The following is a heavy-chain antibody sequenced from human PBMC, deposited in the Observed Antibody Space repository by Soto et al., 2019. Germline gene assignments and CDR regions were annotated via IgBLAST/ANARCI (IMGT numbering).Heavy chain of an antibody. CDR1: GHFIRRYY. V-gene: IGHV4-59*01. CDR2: IYYTGKT. D-gene: IGHD3-10*01. Sequence: PSETLSLTCTVSGHFIRRYYWSWIRQPPGKGLEWIGFIYYTGKTNYNPSLRSRVAFSVDTSKNQFSLELSSVTAADTAVYYCARDMSDYTTYFDYWGLGTLVTVSS. J-gene: IGHJ4*02. CDR3: ARDMSDYTTYFDY.